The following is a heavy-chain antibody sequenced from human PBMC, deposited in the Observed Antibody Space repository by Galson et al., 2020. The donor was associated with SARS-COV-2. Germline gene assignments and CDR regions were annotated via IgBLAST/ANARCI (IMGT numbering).Heavy chain of an antibody. CDR1: GFTFSSYV. V-gene: IGHV3-30*04. J-gene: IGHJ4*02. D-gene: IGHD6-13*01. CDR3: ASPKGQYSSSWCVAFDY. CDR2: ISYDGRNK. Sequence: GESLKISCAASGFTFSSYVMHWVRQAPGKGLEWVAVISYDGRNKDYADSVKGRFTISRDNSKNTLYLQMNSLRAEDTAVYYCASPKGQYSSSWCVAFDYWGQGTVVTVSS.